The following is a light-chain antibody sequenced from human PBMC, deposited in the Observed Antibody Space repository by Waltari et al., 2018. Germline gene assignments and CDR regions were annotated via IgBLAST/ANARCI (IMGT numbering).Light chain of an antibody. Sequence: SYELVQPPSLSVLPGQTASIPCSGHDLVAYYVSWYQKRPGRPPVLLIYQDAKRPSGSPDRFSGSNSGNTATLTISGTQPIDDSDYYCQAWDNTAVVFGGGTRLTVL. V-gene: IGLV3-1*01. CDR3: QAWDNTAVV. J-gene: IGLJ2*01. CDR1: DLVAYY. CDR2: QDA.